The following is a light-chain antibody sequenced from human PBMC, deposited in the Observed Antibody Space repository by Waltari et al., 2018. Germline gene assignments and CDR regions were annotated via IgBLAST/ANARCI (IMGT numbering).Light chain of an antibody. J-gene: IGLJ3*02. Sequence: QSVLTQPPSASGTPGQRVTISCSGRSPNIGSTYVSRYQHAPGAAPKLLIYRNNQRPSGVPDRFSGSKSGTSASLAISGLRSEDEADYYCAAWDDSLSRWLLGGGTKLTVL. CDR2: RNN. V-gene: IGLV1-47*01. CDR1: SPNIGSTY. CDR3: AAWDDSLSRWL.